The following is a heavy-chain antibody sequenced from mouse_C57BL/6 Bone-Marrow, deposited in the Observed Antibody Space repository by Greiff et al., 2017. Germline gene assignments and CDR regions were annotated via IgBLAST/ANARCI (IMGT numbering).Heavy chain of an antibody. V-gene: IGHV5-6*01. CDR2: ISSGGSYT. Sequence: EVQLVESGGDLVKPGGSLKLSCAASGFTFSSYGMSWVRQTPDKRLEWVATISSGGSYTYYPDSVKGRFTISRDNAKNTLYRQMSSLKSEDTAMYYWARVITTVVARCYFDYWGQGTTLTVSS. D-gene: IGHD1-1*01. J-gene: IGHJ2*01. CDR3: ARVITTVVARCYFDY. CDR1: GFTFSSYG.